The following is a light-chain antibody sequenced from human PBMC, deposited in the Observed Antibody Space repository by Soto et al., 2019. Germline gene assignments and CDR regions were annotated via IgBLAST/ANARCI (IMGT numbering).Light chain of an antibody. CDR1: SSDVDSYNR. J-gene: IGLJ1*01. CDR3: CSYAGSHTWV. CDR2: EVS. V-gene: IGLV2-18*02. Sequence: QSALTQPRSVSGSPGQSVTISCTGISSDVDSYNRVSWYQQPPGTAPKLMIYEVSNRPSGVPDRFSGSKSGNTASLTISGLQAEDEDDYYCCSYAGSHTWVFGTGTKLTVL.